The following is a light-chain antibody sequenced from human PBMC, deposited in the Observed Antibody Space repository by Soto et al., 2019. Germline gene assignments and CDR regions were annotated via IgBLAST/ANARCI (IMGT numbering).Light chain of an antibody. CDR2: GAS. V-gene: IGKV3-20*01. CDR3: QEYGSSQWT. Sequence: EIVLTQSPGTLSLSPGERATLSCRASQSVTSSLLAWHQQKPGQAPRLLIHGASNRAPGIPDRFSGSGSGTDFTLTLSRLEPEDFAVYYCQEYGSSQWTFGQGTKVEIK. CDR1: QSVTSSL. J-gene: IGKJ1*01.